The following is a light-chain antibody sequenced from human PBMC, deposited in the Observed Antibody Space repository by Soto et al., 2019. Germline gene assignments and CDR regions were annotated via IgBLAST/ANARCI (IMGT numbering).Light chain of an antibody. V-gene: IGLV2-8*01. CDR2: DVS. CDR3: NSYTNSSAVV. J-gene: IGLJ2*01. CDR1: SSDVGAYNY. Sequence: QSALTQPPSASGSPGQSVTISCTGTSSDVGAYNYVSWFQQHPGKAPKLIIYDVSQRPSGVPDRFSGSKSDNTASLTISGLQAEDEADYYCNSYTNSSAVVFGGGTKLTVL.